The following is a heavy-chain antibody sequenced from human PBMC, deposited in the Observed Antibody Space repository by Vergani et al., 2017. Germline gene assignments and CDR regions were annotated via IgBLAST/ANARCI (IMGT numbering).Heavy chain of an antibody. J-gene: IGHJ6*03. CDR3: ARFGASDSSGYPYYYYYYYMDV. V-gene: IGHV3-21*01. Sequence: EVQLVESGGGLVKPGGSLRLSCAAAGFTFSRYSMNWVRQAPGKGLEWVSSISSSSSYIYYADSVKGRFTISRDNAKNSLYLQRNSLRAEDTAVYYCARFGASDSSGYPYYYYYYYMDVWGKGTTVTVSS. CDR1: GFTFSRYS. CDR2: ISSSSSYI. D-gene: IGHD3-22*01.